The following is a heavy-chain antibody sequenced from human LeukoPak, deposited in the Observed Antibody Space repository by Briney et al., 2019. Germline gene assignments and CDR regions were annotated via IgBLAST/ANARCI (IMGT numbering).Heavy chain of an antibody. CDR1: GGTFSSYA. V-gene: IGHV1-69*13. CDR2: SIPIFGTA. D-gene: IGHD4-17*01. CDR3: ASAPYGDNLDY. J-gene: IGHJ4*02. Sequence: SVKVSCKASGGTFSSYAISWVRQAPGQGLEWMGGSIPIFGTANYAQKFQGRVTITADESTSTAYMELSSLRSEDPAVYYCASAPYGDNLDYWGQGNLVTVSS.